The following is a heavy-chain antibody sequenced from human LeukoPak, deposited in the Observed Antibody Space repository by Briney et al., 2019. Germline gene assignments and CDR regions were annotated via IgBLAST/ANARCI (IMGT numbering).Heavy chain of an antibody. V-gene: IGHV3-30*02. J-gene: IGHJ4*02. Sequence: GGSLRLSCPASGFTFSSYGMHWVRQAPGKGLEWVACIRYDGSNKYYADSGKGRFTISRDNSKNTLYLQLNSLRDEETALYYCAGGGENSGFDYWGQGTLVIVSS. CDR1: GFTFSSYG. D-gene: IGHD6-19*01. CDR2: IRYDGSNK. CDR3: AGGGENSGFDY.